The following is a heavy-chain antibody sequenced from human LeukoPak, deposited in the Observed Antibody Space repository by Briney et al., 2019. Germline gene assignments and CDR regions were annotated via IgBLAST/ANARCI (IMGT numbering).Heavy chain of an antibody. Sequence: GGSLRLSCAASGFTFSSYGMHWVRQAPGKGLEWVAFIRYDGSNKYYADSVKGRFTISRDNSKNTLYLQMNNLRAEDTAVYYCARLSGSYYGVLRYYYYYMDVWGKGTTVTVSS. V-gene: IGHV3-30*02. CDR1: GFTFSSYG. CDR3: ARLSGSYYGVLRYYYYYMDV. J-gene: IGHJ6*03. D-gene: IGHD1-26*01. CDR2: IRYDGSNK.